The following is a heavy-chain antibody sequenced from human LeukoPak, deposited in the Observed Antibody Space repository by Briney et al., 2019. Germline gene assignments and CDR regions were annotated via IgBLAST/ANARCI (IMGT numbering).Heavy chain of an antibody. CDR2: IHSIGGT. J-gene: IGHJ5*02. D-gene: IGHD6-13*01. CDR3: ARTGYSSSWYPNWFDP. Sequence: SETLSLTCTVSGGSISDYYWTWIRQPPEKGLEWIGYIHSIGGTNYNPSLKSRVTISVDTSKNQFSLKLSSVTAADTAVYYCARTGYSSSWYPNWFDPWGQGTLVTVSS. V-gene: IGHV4-4*08. CDR1: GGSISDYY.